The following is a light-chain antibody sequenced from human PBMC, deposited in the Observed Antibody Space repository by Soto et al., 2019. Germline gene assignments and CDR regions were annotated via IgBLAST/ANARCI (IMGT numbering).Light chain of an antibody. J-gene: IGLJ2*01. CDR2: GNS. Sequence: QLVLTQPPSVSGAPGQRVTISCTGGSSNIGAGFDLHWYQQFPGTAPKLLIYGNSNRPSGVPDRFSGSKSGTSASLAITGLQAEDEADYYCQSYDTSLSDVVFGGGTKLTVL. CDR1: SSNIGAGFD. CDR3: QSYDTSLSDVV. V-gene: IGLV1-40*01.